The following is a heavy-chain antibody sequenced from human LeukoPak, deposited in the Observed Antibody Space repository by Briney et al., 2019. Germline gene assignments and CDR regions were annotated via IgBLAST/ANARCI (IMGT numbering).Heavy chain of an antibody. J-gene: IGHJ4*02. CDR2: IIPIFGTA. CDR3: ASWSPKRALIWDY. V-gene: IGHV1-69*05. CDR1: GGTFSSYA. Sequence: ASVKVSCKASGGTFSSYAISWVRQAPGQGLEWMGVIIPIFGTANYAQKFQGRVTITTDESTSTAYMELSSLRSEDTAVYYCASWSPKRALIWDYWGQGTLVTVSS. D-gene: IGHD2-8*01.